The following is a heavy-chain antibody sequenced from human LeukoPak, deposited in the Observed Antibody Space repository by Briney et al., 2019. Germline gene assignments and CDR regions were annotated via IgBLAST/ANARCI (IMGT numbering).Heavy chain of an antibody. CDR3: AKVKAAARGAGVDY. D-gene: IGHD6-13*01. Sequence: GGSLRLSCAASGFTFSSYAMSWVRQAPGKGLEWVSAISGSGGSTYYADSVKGRFTISRDNSKNTLYLRMNSLRAEDTAVYYCAKVKAAARGAGVDYWGQGTLVTVSS. CDR1: GFTFSSYA. J-gene: IGHJ4*02. CDR2: ISGSGGST. V-gene: IGHV3-23*01.